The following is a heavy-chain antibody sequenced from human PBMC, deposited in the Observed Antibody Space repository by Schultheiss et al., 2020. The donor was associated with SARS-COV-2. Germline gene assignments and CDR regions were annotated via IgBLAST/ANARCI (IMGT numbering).Heavy chain of an antibody. Sequence: SETLSLTCTVSGGSISSSSYYWGWIRQPPGKGLEWIGSIYYSGSTYYNPSLKSRVTISVDTSKNQFSLKLSSVTAADTAVYYCARVTIFGAKGPLYYYYMDVWGKGTTVTVSS. D-gene: IGHD3-3*01. CDR2: IYYSGST. CDR3: ARVTIFGAKGPLYYYYMDV. V-gene: IGHV4-39*01. CDR1: GGSISSSSYY. J-gene: IGHJ6*03.